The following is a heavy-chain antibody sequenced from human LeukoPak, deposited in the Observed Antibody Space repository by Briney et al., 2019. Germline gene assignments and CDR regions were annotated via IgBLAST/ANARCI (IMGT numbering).Heavy chain of an antibody. CDR1: GYTFTSYA. CDR2: INAGNGNT. J-gene: IGHJ3*02. Sequence: ASVKVSCKASGYTFTSYAMHWVRQAPGQRLEWMGWINAGNGNTKYSQKFQGRVTITRDTSASTAYMELSSLRSEDTAVYYCARGIAAAGDAFGIWGQGTMVTVSS. CDR3: ARGIAAAGDAFGI. V-gene: IGHV1-3*01. D-gene: IGHD6-13*01.